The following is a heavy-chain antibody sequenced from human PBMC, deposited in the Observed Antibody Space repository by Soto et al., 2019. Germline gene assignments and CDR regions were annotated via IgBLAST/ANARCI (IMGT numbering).Heavy chain of an antibody. CDR3: ARGYSGYDSGLKYYYYYYMDV. CDR1: GFTFSSYS. D-gene: IGHD5-12*01. J-gene: IGHJ6*03. V-gene: IGHV3-21*01. Sequence: GGSLILSCAASGFTFSSYSMNWVRQAPGKGLEWVSSISSSSSYIYYADSVKGRFTISRDNAKNSLYLQMNSLRAEDTAVYYCARGYSGYDSGLKYYYYYYMDVWGKGTTVTVSS. CDR2: ISSSSSYI.